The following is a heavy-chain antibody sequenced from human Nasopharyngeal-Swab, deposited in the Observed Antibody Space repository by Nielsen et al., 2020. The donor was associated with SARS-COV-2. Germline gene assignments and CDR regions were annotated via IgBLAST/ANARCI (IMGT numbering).Heavy chain of an antibody. Sequence: GGSLTLSCAASGFTFSSYSMNWVRQAPGKGLEWVSSISSSSSYIYYADSVKGRFTISRDNAKNSLYLQMNSLRGEDTAVYYCARGGYCSSTSCDTYYYYGMDVWGQGTTVTVSS. D-gene: IGHD2-2*02. V-gene: IGHV3-21*01. J-gene: IGHJ6*02. CDR2: ISSSSSYI. CDR1: GFTFSSYS. CDR3: ARGGYCSSTSCDTYYYYGMDV.